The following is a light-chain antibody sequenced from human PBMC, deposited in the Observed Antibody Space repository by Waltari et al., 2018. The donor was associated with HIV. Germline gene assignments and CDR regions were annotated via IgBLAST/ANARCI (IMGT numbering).Light chain of an antibody. CDR2: DTS. Sequence: EIVLTQSPATLSLSPGERATLSCRASQSVDNFLAWYQHKSGQAPRLLIFDTSHRATGIPARFSGSGSGTDFTLTISSLEPEDFAVYYCQQRSDWRRLTFGGGTKLEIK. CDR3: QQRSDWRRLT. CDR1: QSVDNF. V-gene: IGKV3-11*01. J-gene: IGKJ4*01.